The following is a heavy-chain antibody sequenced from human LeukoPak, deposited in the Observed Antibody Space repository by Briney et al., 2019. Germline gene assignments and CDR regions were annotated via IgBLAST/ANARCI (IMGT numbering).Heavy chain of an antibody. CDR2: IKQDGSEK. CDR3: ARDRNSDFWSGYYTNYFDY. J-gene: IGHJ4*02. CDR1: GFTISDYY. D-gene: IGHD3-3*01. V-gene: IGHV3-7*01. Sequence: GGSLRLSCAASGFTISDYYMNWIRQAPGKGLEWVANIKQDGSEKDYVDSVKGRFTISRDNAKNSLYLQMNSLRAEDTAVYFCARDRNSDFWSGYYTNYFDYWGQGTLVTVSS.